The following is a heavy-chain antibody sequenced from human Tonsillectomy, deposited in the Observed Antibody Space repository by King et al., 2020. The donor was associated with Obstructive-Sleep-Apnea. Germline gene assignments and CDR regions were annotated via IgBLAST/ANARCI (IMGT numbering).Heavy chain of an antibody. CDR2: ISSSSSYI. CDR3: ARTKELYGAVAGGFDY. D-gene: IGHD6-19*01. CDR1: GFTFSSYS. V-gene: IGHV3-21*01. Sequence: DVQLVESGGGLVKPGGSLRLSCAASGFTFSSYSMNWVRQAPGKGLEWVSSISSSSSYIYYADSVKGRFTISRDNAKNSLYLQMNSLRAEDTAVYYCARTKELYGAVAGGFDYWGQGTLVTVSS. J-gene: IGHJ4*02.